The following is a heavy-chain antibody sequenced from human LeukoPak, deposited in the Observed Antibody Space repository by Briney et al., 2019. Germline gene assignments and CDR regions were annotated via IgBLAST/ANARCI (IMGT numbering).Heavy chain of an antibody. CDR2: VRNKAKSYTT. CDR1: GLSFSDHY. V-gene: IGHV3-72*01. J-gene: IGHJ4*02. CDR3: ADLGTPY. Sequence: PGGSLRLSCVASGLSFSDHYIDWVRQAAGKGLEFIGRVRNKAKSYTTDYAASVKGRFTISRDDSQNSVYLQMNSLKTEDTAVYYCADLGTPYWGQGTPVTVSS.